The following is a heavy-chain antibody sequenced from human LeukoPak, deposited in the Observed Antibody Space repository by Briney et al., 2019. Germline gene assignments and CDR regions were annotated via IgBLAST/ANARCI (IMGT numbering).Heavy chain of an antibody. D-gene: IGHD3-16*01. J-gene: IGHJ3*02. CDR3: SGGNVFDI. Sequence: GGSLRLSCAASGFIFSTYWMSWVRQAPGKGLEWVANIKEDGTVKQYVVSVKGRFTISRDNAKNSLYLQMNSLRVEDTAVYYCSGGNVFDIWGQGTLVTVSS. CDR2: IKEDGTVK. CDR1: GFIFSTYW. V-gene: IGHV3-7*01.